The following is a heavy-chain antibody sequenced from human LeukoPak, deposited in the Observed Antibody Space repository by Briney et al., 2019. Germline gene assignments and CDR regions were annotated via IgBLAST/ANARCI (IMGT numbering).Heavy chain of an antibody. CDR3: ARYLRRDGRNVASLGFDI. Sequence: GGSLRLSCAASGFTVSSNYMSWVRQAPGKGLECVSVNYSGGSTYYADSVKGRFTISRDNSKNTLNLQMNSLRAEDTAVYYCARYLRRDGRNVASLGFDIWGQGTMVTVSS. J-gene: IGHJ3*02. D-gene: IGHD5-24*01. CDR1: GFTVSSNY. V-gene: IGHV3-66*01. CDR2: NYSGGST.